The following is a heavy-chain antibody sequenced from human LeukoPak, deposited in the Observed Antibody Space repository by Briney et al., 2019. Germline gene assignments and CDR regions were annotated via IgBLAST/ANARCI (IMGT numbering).Heavy chain of an antibody. CDR3: ARVPAIRSRRWFDP. Sequence: PSQTLSLTCTVSGGSISSGGYYWSWIRQHPGKGLEWIVYIYYSGSTYYNPSLKSRVTISVDTSKNQFSLKLSSVTAADTAVYYCARVPAIRSRRWFDPWGQGTLVTVSS. CDR1: GGSISSGGYY. V-gene: IGHV4-31*03. D-gene: IGHD3-9*01. J-gene: IGHJ5*02. CDR2: IYYSGST.